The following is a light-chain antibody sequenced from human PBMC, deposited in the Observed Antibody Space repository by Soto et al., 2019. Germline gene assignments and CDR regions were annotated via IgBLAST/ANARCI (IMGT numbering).Light chain of an antibody. J-gene: IGKJ1*01. CDR3: LQNYNYPWT. V-gene: IGKV1-6*01. CDR1: QDIRID. CDR2: AAS. Sequence: AIQITHFPSSLSASVKHRVTVTCRASQDIRIDLGWYQQKPGKAPKLLIYAASSLQSGVPSRFSGSGSGTQFTLTISSLQPEDVATYYCLQNYNYPWTFGQGTKV.